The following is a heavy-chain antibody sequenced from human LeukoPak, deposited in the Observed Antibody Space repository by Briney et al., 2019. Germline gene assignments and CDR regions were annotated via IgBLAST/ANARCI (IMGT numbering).Heavy chain of an antibody. CDR1: GFTFSSYA. V-gene: IGHV3-30*04. J-gene: IGHJ4*02. CDR3: ARDHLPHTVTNGPLGGYFDY. CDR2: ISYDGSNK. Sequence: PGGSLRLSCAASGFTFSSYAMHWVRQAPGKGLEWVAVISYDGSNKYYADSVKGRFTISRDNSKNTLYLQMNSLRAEDTAVYYCARDHLPHTVTNGPLGGYFDYWGQGTPVTVSS. D-gene: IGHD4-17*01.